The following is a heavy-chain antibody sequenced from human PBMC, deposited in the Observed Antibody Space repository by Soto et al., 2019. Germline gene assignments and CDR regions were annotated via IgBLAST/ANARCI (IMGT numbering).Heavy chain of an antibody. CDR1: GGSVSSGSYY. D-gene: IGHD3-22*01. CDR3: ARYLICDSISCQNWFDP. Sequence: SETLSLTCTVSGGSVSSGSYYWSWIRQPPGKGLEWIGYIYYSGSTNYNPSLKSRVTISVDTSKNQFSLKLSSVTAADPAVYYCARYLICDSISCQNWFDPWGQGTLVTVSS. J-gene: IGHJ5*02. CDR2: IYYSGST. V-gene: IGHV4-61*01.